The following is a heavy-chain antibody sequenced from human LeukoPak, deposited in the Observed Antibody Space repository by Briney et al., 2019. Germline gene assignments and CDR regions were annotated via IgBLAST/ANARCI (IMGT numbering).Heavy chain of an antibody. V-gene: IGHV4-59*02. CDR2: IYYSGTT. J-gene: IGHJ5*02. Sequence: PSETLSLTCGVSGGSVSSYYWSWIRQPPGKGLEWIGYIYYSGTTNYNPSLKSRVTISVDMSKNQFSLNLISVTAADTAVYFCARGRGGGGSSNNWFDPWGQGTLVTVSS. D-gene: IGHD2-15*01. CDR1: GGSVSSYY. CDR3: ARGRGGGGSSNNWFDP.